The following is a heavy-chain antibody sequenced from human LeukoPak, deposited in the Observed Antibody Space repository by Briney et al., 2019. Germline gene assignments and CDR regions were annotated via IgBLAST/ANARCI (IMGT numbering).Heavy chain of an antibody. CDR1: GFTFSSYS. V-gene: IGHV3-21*01. Sequence: GGSLRLSCAASGFTFSSYSMNWVRQAPGKGLEWVSSISSSSSYIYYADSVKGRFTISRDNSKNTLYLQMNSLRAEDTAVYYCAKLARIAAAGTGLGYYYYYMDVWGKGTTVTISS. CDR3: AKLARIAAAGTGLGYYYYYMDV. J-gene: IGHJ6*03. D-gene: IGHD6-13*01. CDR2: ISSSSSYI.